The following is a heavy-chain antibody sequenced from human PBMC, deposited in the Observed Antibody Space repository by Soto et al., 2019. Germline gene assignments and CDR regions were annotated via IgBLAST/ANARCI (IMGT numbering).Heavy chain of an antibody. CDR1: GYTFTSYS. CDR2: INTDNGDA. V-gene: IGHV1-3*04. J-gene: IGHJ4*03. CDR3: ARDQGYVVY. Sequence: ASVKVSCKASGYTFTSYSIHWVRQAPGQGLEWIGWINTDNGDAKYSQKFQGRVTVTRDTSATTAYMEVSSLRSEDTAVYYCARDQGYVVYWGLRTLVTVS.